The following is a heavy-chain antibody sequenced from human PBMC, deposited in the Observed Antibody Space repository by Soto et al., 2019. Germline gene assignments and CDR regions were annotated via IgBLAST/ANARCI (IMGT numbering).Heavy chain of an antibody. J-gene: IGHJ4*02. V-gene: IGHV3-23*01. Sequence: PGGSLRLSCAASGFTFSRYAMSWVRQAPGKGLEWVSAISGSGGSTYYADSVKGRFTISRDNSKNTLYLQMNSLRAEDTAVYYCAKDNLRYFDWFFDYWGQGTLVTVSS. CDR2: ISGSGGST. CDR1: GFTFSRYA. D-gene: IGHD3-9*01. CDR3: AKDNLRYFDWFFDY.